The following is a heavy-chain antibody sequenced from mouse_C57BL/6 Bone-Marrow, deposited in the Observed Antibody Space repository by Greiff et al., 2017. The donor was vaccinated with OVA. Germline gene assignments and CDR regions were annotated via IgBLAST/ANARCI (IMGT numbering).Heavy chain of an antibody. CDR1: GYTFTSYG. D-gene: IGHD2-2*01. CDR2: IYPRSGNT. V-gene: IGHV1-81*01. J-gene: IGHJ3*01. CDR3: ASLWLRRGAY. Sequence: VQRVESGAELARPGASVKLSCKASGYTFTSYGISWVKQRTGQGLEWIGEIYPRSGNTYYNEKFKGKATLTADKSSSTAYMELRSLTSEDSAVYFCASLWLRRGAYWGQGTLVTVSA.